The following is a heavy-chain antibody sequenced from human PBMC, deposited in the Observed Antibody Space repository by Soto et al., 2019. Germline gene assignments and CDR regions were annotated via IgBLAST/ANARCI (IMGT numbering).Heavy chain of an antibody. J-gene: IGHJ4*02. D-gene: IGHD4-17*01. CDR3: ARRYGGAFDF. V-gene: IGHV4-59*08. CDR2: IYYSGST. CDR1: GGSLSSYY. Sequence: TPSLTCTVSGGSLSSYYWSWIRQPPGKGLEWIGYIYYSGSTNYNPSLKSRVSISVDTSKNQFSLKLSSVTAADTAVYYCARRYGGAFDFWGQGTLVTVSS.